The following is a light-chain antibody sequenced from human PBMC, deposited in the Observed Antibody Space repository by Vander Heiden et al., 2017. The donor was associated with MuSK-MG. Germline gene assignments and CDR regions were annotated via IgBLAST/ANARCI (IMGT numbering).Light chain of an antibody. Sequence: EIVMTQSPATLSVSPGERATLACRASQSVSSNLAWYQQKPGQAPRLLIYGASTRATGIPDRFSGSGSGTEFTLTISSRQSEDFAVYYWQQDNNLHTFGGGTKVEIK. CDR3: QQDNNLHT. CDR1: QSVSSN. CDR2: GAS. V-gene: IGKV3-15*01. J-gene: IGKJ4*01.